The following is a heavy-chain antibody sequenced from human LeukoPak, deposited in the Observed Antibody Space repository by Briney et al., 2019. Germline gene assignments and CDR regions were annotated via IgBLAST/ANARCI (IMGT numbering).Heavy chain of an antibody. V-gene: IGHV4-59*01. CDR3: ARVRYSSGWSLLAFDY. D-gene: IGHD6-19*01. CDR2: IYYSGST. Sequence: SETLSLTCTVSGGSISSYYWSWIRQPPGKGLEWIGYIYYSGSTNYNPSLKSRVTISVDTSKNQFSLKLSSVTAADTAVYYCARVRYSSGWSLLAFDYWGQGTLVTVSS. CDR1: GGSISSYY. J-gene: IGHJ4*02.